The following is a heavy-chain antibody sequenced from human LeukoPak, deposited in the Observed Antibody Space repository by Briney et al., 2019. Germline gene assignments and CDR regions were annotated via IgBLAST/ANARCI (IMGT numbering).Heavy chain of an antibody. Sequence: ASVKVSCKASGDTFNSYAITWVRQTPGQGLEWMGRVIPFANIRHYAQQFQGRVTITADRSTNIADMELSSLRSEDRAVYYCAKGTYSAYSSGCAYWGQGTLVTVSS. CDR1: GDTFNSYA. D-gene: IGHD5-12*01. J-gene: IGHJ4*02. V-gene: IGHV1-69*04. CDR3: AKGTYSAYSSGCAY. CDR2: VIPFANIR.